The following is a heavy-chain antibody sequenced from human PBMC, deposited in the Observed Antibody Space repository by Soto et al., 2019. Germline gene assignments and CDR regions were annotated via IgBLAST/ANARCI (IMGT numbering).Heavy chain of an antibody. CDR3: ARGHADYIKGPPDA. Sequence: KPSETLSLTCTVSGASITSGNHYWSWIRQHPGKGLEWIGYIYYSGSTYYNPSLKSRVSISLDTSESQFSLDLSSVTAADTAVYYCARGHADYIKGPPDAWGLGIPVTVSS. CDR2: IYYSGST. CDR1: GASITSGNHY. J-gene: IGHJ5*02. D-gene: IGHD4-4*01. V-gene: IGHV4-31*03.